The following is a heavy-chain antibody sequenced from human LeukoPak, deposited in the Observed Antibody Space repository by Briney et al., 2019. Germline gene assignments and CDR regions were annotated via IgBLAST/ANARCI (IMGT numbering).Heavy chain of an antibody. V-gene: IGHV4-39*07. CDR2: IYYSGST. J-gene: IGHJ4*02. CDR1: GGSVSSSSYY. CDR3: ARTYSSGSVDY. Sequence: SETLSLTCTVSGGSVSSSSYYWGWIRQPPGKGLEWIGSIYYSGSTYYNPSLKSRVTISVDTSKNQFSLKLSSVTAADTAVYYCARTYSSGSVDYWGQGTLVTVSS. D-gene: IGHD6-19*01.